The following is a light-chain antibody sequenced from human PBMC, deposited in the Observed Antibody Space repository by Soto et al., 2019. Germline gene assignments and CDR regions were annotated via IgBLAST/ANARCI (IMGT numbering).Light chain of an antibody. CDR2: KAS. Sequence: DIHMTQSPSTLSSSLGDRVTITCLASQTISSWLAWYQQKPGKAPKLLIYKASTLKSGVPSRFSGSGSGTEFTLTISRLEPEDFAVYHCQQYGSSPLITFGQGTRLEIK. CDR1: QTISSW. CDR3: QQYGSSPLIT. V-gene: IGKV1-5*03. J-gene: IGKJ5*01.